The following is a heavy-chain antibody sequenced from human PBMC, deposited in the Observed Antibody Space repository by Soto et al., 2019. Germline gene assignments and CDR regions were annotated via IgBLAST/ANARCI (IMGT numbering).Heavy chain of an antibody. CDR3: ATDLPSRQWLVKGGFDP. Sequence: ASVKVSCKASGGTFSGYAISWVRQAPGQGLEWMGGIIPIFGTANYAQKFQGRVTITADESTSTAYMELSSLRSEDTAVYYCATDLPSRQWLVKGGFDPWGQRTLVTVSS. CDR1: GGTFSGYA. J-gene: IGHJ5*02. D-gene: IGHD6-19*01. CDR2: IIPIFGTA. V-gene: IGHV1-69*13.